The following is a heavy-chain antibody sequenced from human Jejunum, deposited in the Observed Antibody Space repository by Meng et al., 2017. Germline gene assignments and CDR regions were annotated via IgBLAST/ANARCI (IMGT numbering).Heavy chain of an antibody. Sequence: QVQLQESGPGLARPSETLSLICTVSGGSVGRAGYQWGWIRQPPGRGLEWIGYANTNYNPSLKRRVTISLDTSRNLFSLSLTSVTAADTAAYYCARDSMGSLDYWGQGILVTVSS. J-gene: IGHJ4*02. V-gene: IGHV4-61*08. D-gene: IGHD1-26*01. CDR2: ANT. CDR1: GGSVGRAGYQ. CDR3: ARDSMGSLDY.